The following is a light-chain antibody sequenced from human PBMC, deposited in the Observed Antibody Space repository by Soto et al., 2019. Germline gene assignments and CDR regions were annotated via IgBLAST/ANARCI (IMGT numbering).Light chain of an antibody. CDR1: SSNIGSNT. J-gene: IGLJ1*01. CDR3: AAWDDSLNVYV. Sequence: QSVLTQPPSASGTPGQRVTISCSGSSSNIGSNTVNWYQKLPGTAPKLLIYSYNQRPSGVPDRFSGSKSGTSASLAVSGLQSEDEADYYYAAWDDSLNVYVFGTGTKVTVL. V-gene: IGLV1-44*01. CDR2: SYN.